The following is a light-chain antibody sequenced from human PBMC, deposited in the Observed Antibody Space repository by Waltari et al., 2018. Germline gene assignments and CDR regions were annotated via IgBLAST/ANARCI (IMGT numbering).Light chain of an antibody. Sequence: QSALTQPASVSGSPGQSITLTCTGTSSDVRSYNYVSWYQQYPGKAPKLLIYAVTQRPSGVSDLFSGSKSGNTASLTISGLQAEDEADYYCCSYAGDSLYVFGTGTTVTV. CDR1: SSDVRSYNY. V-gene: IGLV2-23*02. CDR2: AVT. CDR3: CSYAGDSLYV. J-gene: IGLJ1*01.